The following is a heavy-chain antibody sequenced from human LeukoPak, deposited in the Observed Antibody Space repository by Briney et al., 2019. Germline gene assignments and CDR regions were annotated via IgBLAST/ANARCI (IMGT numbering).Heavy chain of an antibody. CDR2: ISGSGGST. CDR3: AKDPYDILTGYQVDI. Sequence: GSLRPSFAASGFTFSSYAMNWVRQAPGKGLEWVSAISGSGGSTYYADSVKGRFTISRDNSKNTLYLQMNSLRAEDTAVYYCAKDPYDILTGYQVDIWGQGTMVTVSS. D-gene: IGHD3-9*01. CDR1: GFTFSSYA. J-gene: IGHJ3*02. V-gene: IGHV3-23*01.